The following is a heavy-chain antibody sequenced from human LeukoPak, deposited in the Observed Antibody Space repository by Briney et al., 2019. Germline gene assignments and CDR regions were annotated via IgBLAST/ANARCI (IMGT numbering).Heavy chain of an antibody. CDR2: ISSSSSYI. Sequence: GSLRLSCAASGFTFSSYSMNWVRQAPGKGLEWVSSISSSSSYIYYADSVKGRFTISRDNAKNSLYLQMNSLRAEDTAVYYCARDQRYSYGYDYWGQGTLVTVSS. J-gene: IGHJ4*02. V-gene: IGHV3-21*01. CDR1: GFTFSSYS. D-gene: IGHD5-18*01. CDR3: ARDQRYSYGYDY.